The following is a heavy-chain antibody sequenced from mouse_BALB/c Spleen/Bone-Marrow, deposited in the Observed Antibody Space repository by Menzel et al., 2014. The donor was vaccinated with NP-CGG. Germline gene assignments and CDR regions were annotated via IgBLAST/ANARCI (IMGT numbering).Heavy chain of an antibody. CDR3: ARSDGYRDMDC. CDR1: GYAFSSSW. V-gene: IGHV1-82*01. Sequence: QVQLQQSGPELVKPGASVKISCKASGYAFSSSWMNWVKQRPGQGLEWLGRIYPGDGDTKYNGKFKGKATLTADKSSSTAYMQLSSLTSVDSAVYFCARSDGYRDMDCWGQGTSVTVSS. CDR2: IYPGDGDT. D-gene: IGHD2-3*01. J-gene: IGHJ4*01.